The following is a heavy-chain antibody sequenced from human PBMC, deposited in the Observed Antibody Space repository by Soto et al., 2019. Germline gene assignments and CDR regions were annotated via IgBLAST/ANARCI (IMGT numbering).Heavy chain of an antibody. CDR3: ARTDCSSTSCYNYYYYGMDV. CDR2: INPGNGDT. CDR1: GYSFTKYG. V-gene: IGHV1-3*01. D-gene: IGHD2-2*01. J-gene: IGHJ6*02. Sequence: ASVKVSCKTSGYSFTKYGLHWVRQAPGQRLEWMGWINPGNGDTKYSQKFQGRVTITRDTSATTAYMELSSLRSEDSAVFYCARTDCSSTSCYNYYYYGMDVWGQGATVTVSS.